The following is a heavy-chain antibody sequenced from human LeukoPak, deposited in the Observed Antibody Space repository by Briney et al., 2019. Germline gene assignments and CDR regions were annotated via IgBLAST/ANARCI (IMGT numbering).Heavy chain of an antibody. V-gene: IGHV4-30-4*01. D-gene: IGHD3-10*01. CDR1: GGSISSGDYY. Sequence: PSQTLSLTCTVSGGSISSGDYYWSWIRQPPGKGLEWIGYIYYSGSTYYNPSLKSRVTISVDTSKNQFSLKLSSVTAADTAVYYCARGDWGYYYGSGSYYTKGNYYYGMDVWGQGTTVTVSS. CDR3: ARGDWGYYYGSGSYYTKGNYYYGMDV. J-gene: IGHJ6*02. CDR2: IYYSGST.